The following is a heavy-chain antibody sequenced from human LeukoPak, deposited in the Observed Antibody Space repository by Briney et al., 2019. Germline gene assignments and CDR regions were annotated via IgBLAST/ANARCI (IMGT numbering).Heavy chain of an antibody. V-gene: IGHV3-15*01. CDR2: IKSKTDGGTT. CDR1: GFTFSHAW. Sequence: GGSLRLSCAASGFTFSHAWMSWVRQAPGKGPEWVGRIKSKTDGGTTDYAAPVKGRFTISRDDSKNTLYLQMNSLKTEDTAVYYCTTGVVPSATYYYMDVWGKGTTVTVSS. D-gene: IGHD2-2*01. J-gene: IGHJ6*03. CDR3: TTGVVPSATYYYMDV.